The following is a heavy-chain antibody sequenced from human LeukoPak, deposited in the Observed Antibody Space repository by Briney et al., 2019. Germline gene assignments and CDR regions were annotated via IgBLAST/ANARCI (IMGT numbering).Heavy chain of an antibody. CDR1: GGSISSHY. CDR3: ARGVGATLYNWFDP. J-gene: IGHJ5*02. Sequence: PSETLSLTCTVSGGSISSHYWSWIRQPPGKGLEWIGYIYYSGSTNYNPSLKSRVTISVDTSKNQFSLELSSVTAADTAVYYCARGVGATLYNWFDPWGQGTLVTVSS. D-gene: IGHD1-26*01. CDR2: IYYSGST. V-gene: IGHV4-59*11.